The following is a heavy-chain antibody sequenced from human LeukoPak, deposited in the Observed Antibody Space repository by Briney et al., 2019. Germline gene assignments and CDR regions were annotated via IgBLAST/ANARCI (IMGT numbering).Heavy chain of an antibody. CDR3: ARDGRYFDWLLPQFDY. J-gene: IGHJ4*02. CDR2: ISAYNGNT. CDR1: GYTFTGYG. V-gene: IGHV1-18*01. D-gene: IGHD3-9*01. Sequence: AASVKVSCKASGYTFTGYGISWVRQAPGQGLEWMGWISAYNGNTNYAQKLQGRVTMTTDTSTSTAYMELRSLRSDDTAVYYCARDGRYFDWLLPQFDYWGQGTLVTVSS.